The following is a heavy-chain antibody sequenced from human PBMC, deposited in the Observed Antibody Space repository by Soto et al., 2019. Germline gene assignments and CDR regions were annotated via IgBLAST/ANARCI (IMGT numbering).Heavy chain of an antibody. CDR1: GYSVTSYW. CDR2: IYPGDSDT. CDR3: ARTIAALPEGYYYYGMDV. Sequence: LGESLNISCKGSGYSVTSYWIGLVRQMPGKGLEWMGIIYPGDSDTRYSPSFQGQVTISADKSISTAYLQWSSLKASDTAMYYCARTIAALPEGYYYYGMDVWGQGTTVTVSS. D-gene: IGHD6-13*01. J-gene: IGHJ6*02. V-gene: IGHV5-51*01.